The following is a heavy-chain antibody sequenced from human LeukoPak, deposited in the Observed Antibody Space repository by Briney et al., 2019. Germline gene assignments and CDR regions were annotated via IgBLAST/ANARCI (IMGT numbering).Heavy chain of an antibody. V-gene: IGHV4-59*01. CDR3: ARVGAPLHWFDP. CDR2: IYYSGST. Sequence: SETLSLTCTVSGGSISSYYWSWIRQPPGKGLEWIGYIYYSGSTNYNPSLKSRVTISVDTSKNQFSLKLSSVTAADTAVYYCARVGAPLHWFDPWGQGTLVTVSS. CDR1: GGSISSYY. D-gene: IGHD3-16*01. J-gene: IGHJ5*02.